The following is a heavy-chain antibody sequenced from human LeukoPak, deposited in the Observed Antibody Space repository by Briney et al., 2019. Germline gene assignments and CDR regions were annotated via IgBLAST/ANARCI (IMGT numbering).Heavy chain of an antibody. J-gene: IGHJ5*02. CDR2: INPNSGGT. Sequence: EASVKVSCKASGYTFSNYGISWVRQAPGQGLEWMGWINPNSGGTNYAQKFQGRVTMTRDTSISTAYMELSRLRSDDTAVYYCARANMVRGVGLFFDRNWFDPWGQGTLVTVSS. CDR1: GYTFSNYG. CDR3: ARANMVRGVGLFFDRNWFDP. V-gene: IGHV1-2*02. D-gene: IGHD3-10*01.